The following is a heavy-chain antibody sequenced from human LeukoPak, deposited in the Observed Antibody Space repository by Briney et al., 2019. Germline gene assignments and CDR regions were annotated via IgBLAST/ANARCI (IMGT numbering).Heavy chain of an antibody. V-gene: IGHV5-51*01. CDR2: IYPGDSDT. CDR1: GYSFSNYW. CDR3: AAFLSSGWPPGAFDI. Sequence: NLGESLKISCKGSGYSFSNYWIACVRQIPGKGLEWMGIIYPGDSDTRYSPSFQGQVTISADKSISTAYLQWSSLKASDTAMYYCAAFLSSGWPPGAFDIWGQGTMVTVSS. J-gene: IGHJ3*02. D-gene: IGHD6-19*01.